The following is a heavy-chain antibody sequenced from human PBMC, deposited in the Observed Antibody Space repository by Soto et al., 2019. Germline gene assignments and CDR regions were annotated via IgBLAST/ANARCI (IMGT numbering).Heavy chain of an antibody. D-gene: IGHD3-10*01. CDR3: ASNTMVRGDIYFSDY. J-gene: IGHJ4*02. Sequence: QVQLVQSGAEVKKPGASVKVSCKASGYTFTSYGISWVRQAPGQGLEWMGWISAYNGNTNYAQKLQGRVTMTTDTATSTAYMELRSLRSDDTAVYYCASNTMVRGDIYFSDYWGQGTLVTVSS. CDR1: GYTFTSYG. CDR2: ISAYNGNT. V-gene: IGHV1-18*01.